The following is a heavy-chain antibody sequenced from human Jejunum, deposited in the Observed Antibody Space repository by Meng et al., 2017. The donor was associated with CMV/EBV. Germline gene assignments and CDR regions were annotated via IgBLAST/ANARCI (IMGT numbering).Heavy chain of an antibody. CDR1: GFNFSDSA. CDR3: SNSGLGY. J-gene: IGHJ4*02. V-gene: IGHV3-73*01. D-gene: IGHD6-19*01. CDR2: IRSKALGYAT. Sequence: SCAACGFNFSDSAMHWVRQASEKGLEWIGRIRSKALGYATEYAASVKGRSTISRDDSKRTTYLQMNSLKTEDTAVYFCSNSGLGYWGQGILVTVSS.